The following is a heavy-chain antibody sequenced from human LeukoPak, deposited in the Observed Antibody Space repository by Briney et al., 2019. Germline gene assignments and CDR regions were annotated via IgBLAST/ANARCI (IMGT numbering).Heavy chain of an antibody. CDR3: ASYASKDYYDSSGYYFSELKNWFDP. D-gene: IGHD3-22*01. Sequence: PSETLSLTCTVSGGSISSYYWSWIRQPPGKGLEWIGYIYYSGSTNYNPSLKSRVTISVDTSKNQFSLKLSSVTAADTAVYYCASYASKDYYDSSGYYFSELKNWFDPWGQGTLVTVSS. CDR1: GGSISSYY. V-gene: IGHV4-59*01. J-gene: IGHJ5*02. CDR2: IYYSGST.